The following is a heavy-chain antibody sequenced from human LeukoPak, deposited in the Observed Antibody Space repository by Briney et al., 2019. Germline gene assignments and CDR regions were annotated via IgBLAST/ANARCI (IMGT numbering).Heavy chain of an antibody. J-gene: IGHJ4*02. CDR3: ARARGSIPSSTFDY. CDR2: ISSGSSYT. Sequence: PGGSLRLSCAASGXTFIDYYMTWIRQAPGKGLEWVSYISSGSSYTDYADSVKGRFTISRDNAKNSLDLQMNILRAEDTALYYCARARGSIPSSTFDYWGQGALVTVSS. V-gene: IGHV3-11*06. CDR1: GXTFIDYY. D-gene: IGHD1-26*01.